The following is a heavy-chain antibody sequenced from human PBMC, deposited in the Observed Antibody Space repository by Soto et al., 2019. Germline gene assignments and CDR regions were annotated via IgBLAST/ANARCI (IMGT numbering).Heavy chain of an antibody. Sequence: GGSLRLSCAASGFTFSSYAMHWVRQAPGKGLEWVAVISYDGSNKYYADSVKGRFTISRDNSKNTLYLQMNSLRAEDTAVYYCARDWGTYYDILTGYYPYHFDYWGQGTLVTVSS. D-gene: IGHD3-9*01. V-gene: IGHV3-30-3*01. CDR1: GFTFSSYA. CDR2: ISYDGSNK. J-gene: IGHJ4*02. CDR3: ARDWGTYYDILTGYYPYHFDY.